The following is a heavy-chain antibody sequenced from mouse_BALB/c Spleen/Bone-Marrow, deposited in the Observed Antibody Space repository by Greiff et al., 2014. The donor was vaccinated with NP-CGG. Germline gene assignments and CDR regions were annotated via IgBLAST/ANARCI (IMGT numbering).Heavy chain of an antibody. CDR3: ARWEYYAMDY. CDR1: GFNTKDTY. J-gene: IGHJ4*01. CDR2: IDPANGNT. V-gene: IGHV14-3*02. Sequence: EVHLVESGAELVKPGASVKLSCTASGFNTKDTYMHWVKQRPEQGLEWIGRIDPANGNTKYDPKFQGKATITADTSSNTAYLQLSSLTSEDTAVYYCARWEYYAMDYWGQGTSVTVSS. D-gene: IGHD4-1*01.